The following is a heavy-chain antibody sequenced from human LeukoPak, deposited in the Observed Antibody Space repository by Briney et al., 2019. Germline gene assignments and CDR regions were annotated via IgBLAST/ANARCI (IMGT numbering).Heavy chain of an antibody. D-gene: IGHD2-2*02. CDR3: ARGCQLLYRLFDY. Sequence: GGSLRLSCAASGFTFSSYWMSWVRQAPGKGLEWVANIKQDGSEKYYVDSVKGQFTISRDNAKNSLYLQMNSLRAEDTAVYHCARGCQLLYRLFDYWGQGTLVTVSS. V-gene: IGHV3-7*01. CDR1: GFTFSSYW. J-gene: IGHJ4*02. CDR2: IKQDGSEK.